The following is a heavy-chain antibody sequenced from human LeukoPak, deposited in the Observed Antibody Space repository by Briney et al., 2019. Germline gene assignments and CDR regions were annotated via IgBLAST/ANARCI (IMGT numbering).Heavy chain of an antibody. CDR2: IIPIFGTA. J-gene: IGHJ4*02. Sequence: SVKVSCKASGGTFSSYAISCVRQAPGQGLEWMGGIIPIFGTANYAQKFQGRVTITTDESTSTAYMELSSLRSEDTAVYYCARGRDGYNIPLFDYWGQGTLVTVSS. D-gene: IGHD5-24*01. CDR1: GGTFSSYA. V-gene: IGHV1-69*05. CDR3: ARGRDGYNIPLFDY.